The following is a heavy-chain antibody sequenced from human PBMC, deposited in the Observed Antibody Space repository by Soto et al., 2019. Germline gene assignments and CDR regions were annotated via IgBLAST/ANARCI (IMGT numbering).Heavy chain of an antibody. CDR1: GGSITSGDYY. CDR2: IYYSGST. Sequence: PSETLSLTCTVSGGSITSGDYYWSLIRQPPGKGLEWIGYIYYSGSTNYNPSLKSRVTISVDTSKNHFSLKLSSVTAEDTAVYYCARNDANRRYHLDYRRHGPPVTVPS. V-gene: IGHV4-61*08. D-gene: IGHD1-26*01. CDR3: ARNDANRRYHLDY. J-gene: IGHJ4*01.